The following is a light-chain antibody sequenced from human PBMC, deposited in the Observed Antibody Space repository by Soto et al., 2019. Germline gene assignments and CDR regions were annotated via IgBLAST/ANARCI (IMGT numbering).Light chain of an antibody. CDR1: QSVLYSSNNKNY. J-gene: IGKJ3*01. CDR3: QQYYSTLT. Sequence: DIVMTQSPDSLVVSLGERATINCKSSQSVLYSSNNKNYLAWYQQKPGQPPKLLIYWASTRESGVPDRFSGSGSGTDFTLTISSLQAEDVAVYYCQQYYSTLTFGPGTKVDIK. V-gene: IGKV4-1*01. CDR2: WAS.